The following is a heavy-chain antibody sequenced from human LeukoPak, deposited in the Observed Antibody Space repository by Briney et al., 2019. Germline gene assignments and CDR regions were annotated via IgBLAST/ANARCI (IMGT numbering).Heavy chain of an antibody. CDR2: IIPIFGTA. V-gene: IGHV1-69*13. CDR3: ARAGDILTGYYSLDIHPAGDY. J-gene: IGHJ4*02. CDR1: GGTFSSYA. Sequence: ASVKVSCKASGGTFSSYAISWVRQAPGQGLEWMGGIIPIFGTANYAQKFQGRVTITADESTSTAYMELSSLRSEDTAVYYCARAGDILTGYYSLDIHPAGDYWGQGTLVTVSS. D-gene: IGHD3-9*01.